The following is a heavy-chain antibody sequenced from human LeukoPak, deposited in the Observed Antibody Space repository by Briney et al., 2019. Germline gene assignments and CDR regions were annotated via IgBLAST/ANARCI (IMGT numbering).Heavy chain of an antibody. D-gene: IGHD2-15*01. CDR2: IYYSGST. Sequence: SETLSLTCTVSGGSISSYYWSWIRQPPGKGLEWIGYIYYSGSTNYNPSLKSRVTISVDTSKNQFSLKLSSVTAAVTAVYYCARDNGGCSGGSCYPFDYWGQGTLVTVSS. CDR3: ARDNGGCSGGSCYPFDY. CDR1: GGSISSYY. V-gene: IGHV4-59*01. J-gene: IGHJ4*02.